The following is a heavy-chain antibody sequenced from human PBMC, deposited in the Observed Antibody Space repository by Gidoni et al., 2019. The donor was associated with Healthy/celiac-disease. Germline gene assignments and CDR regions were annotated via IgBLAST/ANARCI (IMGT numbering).Heavy chain of an antibody. V-gene: IGHV3-20*01. CDR2: INWNGGST. Sequence: EVQLVESGGGVVRPGGYLRPACAASGFTFDDYGMSWVRQAPGKGLELVSGINWNGGSTGYADSVKGRFTISRDNAKTSLYLQMNSLRAEDTALYHCARERIVGATLTGSGGFDPWGQGTLVTVSS. CDR3: ARERIVGATLTGSGGFDP. J-gene: IGHJ5*02. CDR1: GFTFDDYG. D-gene: IGHD1-26*01.